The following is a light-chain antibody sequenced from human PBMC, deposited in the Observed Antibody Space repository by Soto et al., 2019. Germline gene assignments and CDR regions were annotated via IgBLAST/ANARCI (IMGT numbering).Light chain of an antibody. V-gene: IGKV1-39*01. Sequence: DIHMSQSPSSLSASVGYRFTITCRASQNINSYLNWYQQKPGKAPELLIYATSNLQSGVPSRLSSSGSGTDFSLTLSSLQPEDFATYYCQQSYSSITFGQGTRLEIK. CDR1: QNINSY. CDR3: QQSYSSIT. CDR2: ATS. J-gene: IGKJ5*01.